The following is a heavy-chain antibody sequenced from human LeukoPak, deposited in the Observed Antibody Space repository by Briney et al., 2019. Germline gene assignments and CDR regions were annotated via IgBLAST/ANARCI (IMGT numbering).Heavy chain of an antibody. CDR3: AREYSSSSPFDY. CDR1: GGSITGYY. CDR2: IYPSGTT. J-gene: IGHJ4*02. D-gene: IGHD6-6*01. Sequence: TSETLSLTCTVSGGSITGYYWTWIRQPPGKGLEWIGYIYPSGTTNYNPSLKSRVTVSVDTSKNQFSLKLSSVTAADTAVYYCAREYSSSSPFDYWGQGTLVTVSS. V-gene: IGHV4-4*09.